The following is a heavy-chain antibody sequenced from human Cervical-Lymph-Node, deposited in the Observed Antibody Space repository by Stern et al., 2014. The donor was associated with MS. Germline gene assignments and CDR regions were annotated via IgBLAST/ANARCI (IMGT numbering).Heavy chain of an antibody. CDR3: AVWSGYYSDAFDV. V-gene: IGHV3-72*01. CDR2: TRNRANSYTT. CDR1: AFSFSDHF. Sequence: EVQLVESGGGLVQPGGSLRLSCAASAFSFSDHFMDWVRQTPGKGLEWVGLTRNRANSYTTEYAASVKGRFTISRDDSKNSLYLQMNSLKTEDTAVYYCAVWSGYYSDAFDVWGQGTMVTVSS. D-gene: IGHD3-3*01. J-gene: IGHJ3*01.